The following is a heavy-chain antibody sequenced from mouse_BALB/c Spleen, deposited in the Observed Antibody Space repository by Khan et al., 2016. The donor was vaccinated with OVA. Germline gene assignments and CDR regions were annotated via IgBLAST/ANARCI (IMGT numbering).Heavy chain of an antibody. CDR2: INPSNGYA. CDR1: GYTFTNYS. CDR3: ARAFHTHGSRGALDY. V-gene: IGHV1-4*01. J-gene: IGHJ4*01. Sequence: QVQLQQSGAELARPGASVEMSCKASGYTFTNYSMHWIKQRPGQGLEWIGNINPSNGYANHNQKVRDKATLTADKSSSTAYMQLSSRTSEDSAVHYCARAFHTHGSRGALDYWGQGTSVTVSS. D-gene: IGHD1-1*01.